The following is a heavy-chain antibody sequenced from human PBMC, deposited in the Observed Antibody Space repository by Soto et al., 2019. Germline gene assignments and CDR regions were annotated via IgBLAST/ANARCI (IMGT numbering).Heavy chain of an antibody. CDR1: GFTFGDYA. J-gene: IGHJ5*02. V-gene: IGHV3-49*04. CDR3: SRGSFGYYGP. D-gene: IGHD2-2*03. Sequence: PGGSLRLSCTASGFTFGDYAMSWVRQAPGKGLEWVGFIRSKAYGGTTEYAASVKGRFTISRDDSKSIAYLQMNSLKTEDSGVYYCSRGSFGYYGPWGPGTLVTVSS. CDR2: IRSKAYGGTT.